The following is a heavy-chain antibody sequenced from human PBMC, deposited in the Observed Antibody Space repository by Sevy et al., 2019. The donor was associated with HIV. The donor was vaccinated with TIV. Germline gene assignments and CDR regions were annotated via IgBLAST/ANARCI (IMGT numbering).Heavy chain of an antibody. CDR1: GDSIIRNYY. D-gene: IGHD5-12*01. Sequence: ETLSLTCTVSGDSIIRNYYWGWIRQPPGKGLEWIGNIYYSGSTSTGSTSYNPTLKSRVTISVDTSKNQLSLNLRSVTAADTAVYYCGRPKGKWIKSVYCFWGQGALVTVSS. CDR2: IYYSGSTSTGST. J-gene: IGHJ4*02. CDR3: GRPKGKWIKSVYCF. V-gene: IGHV4-39*01.